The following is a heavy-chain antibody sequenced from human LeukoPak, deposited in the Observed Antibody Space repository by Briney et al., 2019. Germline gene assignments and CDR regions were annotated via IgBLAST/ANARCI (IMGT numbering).Heavy chain of an antibody. Sequence: GESLKISCKASGYRFTNYWIAWVRPNPGKGLEWMGIMHPGESEINYSPSFEGQVTISADTSISTAYLEWYSLKASDSAIYYCAKTIASLGSGARYFDPWGQGTMITVSS. V-gene: IGHV5-51*01. CDR3: AKTIASLGSGARYFDP. D-gene: IGHD5/OR15-5a*01. CDR2: MHPGESEI. CDR1: GYRFTNYW. J-gene: IGHJ5*02.